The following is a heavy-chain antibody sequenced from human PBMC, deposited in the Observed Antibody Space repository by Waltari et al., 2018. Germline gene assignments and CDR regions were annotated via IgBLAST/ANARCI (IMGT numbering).Heavy chain of an antibody. V-gene: IGHV3-23*01. Sequence: EVQLLESGGGLVQPGWTLRLSCAASGVTFSSYSMSWVRQAPGKGPEEGSAISGEAGSTYYADPVKGRFTISRDNSKHTLYLQMNSLRAEDTAVYYCAKWGRGSSTDDYWGQGTLVTVSS. J-gene: IGHJ4*02. CDR1: GVTFSSYS. D-gene: IGHD1-26*01. CDR2: ISGEAGST. CDR3: AKWGRGSSTDDY.